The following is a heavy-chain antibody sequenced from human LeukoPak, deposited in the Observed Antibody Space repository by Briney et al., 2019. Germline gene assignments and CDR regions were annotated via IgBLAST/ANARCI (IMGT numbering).Heavy chain of an antibody. D-gene: IGHD4-23*01. CDR2: IYRGGNT. V-gene: IGHV3-53*01. CDR1: GFTVSNNY. Sequence: GGSLRLSCAATGFTVSNNYMSWVRQAPGRGLEWVSVIYRGGNTYYADSVKGRFTISRDNSKNTVYLQMNRLRAEDTAIYYCATFLYAGNAGGSVGYWGQGTLVTVSS. J-gene: IGHJ4*02. CDR3: ATFLYAGNAGGSVGY.